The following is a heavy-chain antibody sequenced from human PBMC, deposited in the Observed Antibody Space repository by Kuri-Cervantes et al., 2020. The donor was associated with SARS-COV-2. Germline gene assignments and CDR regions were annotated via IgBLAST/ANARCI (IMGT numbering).Heavy chain of an antibody. Sequence: ASVKVSCKASGYTFTSYYMHWVRQAPGQGLEWMGIINPSGGSTSYAQKFQGRVTMTRDTSTSTVYMELSRLRSDDTAVYYCARDSYSSGWYVLEMIDAFDIWGQGTMVTVSS. CDR2: INPSGGST. J-gene: IGHJ3*02. D-gene: IGHD6-19*01. CDR3: ARDSYSSGWYVLEMIDAFDI. CDR1: GYTFTSYY. V-gene: IGHV1-46*01.